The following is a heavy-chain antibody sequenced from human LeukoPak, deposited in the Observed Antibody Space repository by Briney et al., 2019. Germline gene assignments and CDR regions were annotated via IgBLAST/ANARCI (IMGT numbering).Heavy chain of an antibody. V-gene: IGHV3-21*01. J-gene: IGHJ4*02. D-gene: IGHD2-2*01. CDR2: ISSSSTYI. CDR1: GFAFNYYS. CDR3: ARNGVSYCTSTSCYVIDY. Sequence: GGSLRLSCAASGFAFNYYSMNWVRQAPGKGLEWVASISSSSTYIYYAGSARGRFTISRDNAKNSLYLQMNSLRAEDTAVYYCARNGVSYCTSTSCYVIDYWGQGTLVAVSS.